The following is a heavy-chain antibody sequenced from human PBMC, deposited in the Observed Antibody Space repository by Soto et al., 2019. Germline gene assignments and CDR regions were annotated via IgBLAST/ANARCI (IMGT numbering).Heavy chain of an antibody. CDR1: GGSISSGGYY. CDR3: AGALTTVTLFDP. J-gene: IGHJ5*02. Sequence: QVQLQESGPGLVKPSQTLSLTCTVSGGSISSGGYYWSWIRQHPGKGLEWIGYIYYSGSTHYNPSLKIRVAISADTSKNQFSLKLSTVTAAETAVYYCAGALTTVTLFDPWGQGTVVTVSA. D-gene: IGHD4-17*01. CDR2: IYYSGST. V-gene: IGHV4-31*03.